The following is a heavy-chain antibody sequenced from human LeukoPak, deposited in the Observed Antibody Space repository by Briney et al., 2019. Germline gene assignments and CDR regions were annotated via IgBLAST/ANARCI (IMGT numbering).Heavy chain of an antibody. CDR1: GFPFSSYG. J-gene: IGHJ4*02. D-gene: IGHD2-21*02. V-gene: IGHV3-33*01. CDR2: IWHDGSNK. CDR3: ASEAYCGGDCYEVFDS. Sequence: GGSLRLSCAASGFPFSSYGMHWVRQAPGKGLEWVAVIWHDGSNKYYADSVKGRFTISRDNSKNTLYLQMNSLRAEDTAAYYCASEAYCGGDCYEVFDSWGQGTLVTVSP.